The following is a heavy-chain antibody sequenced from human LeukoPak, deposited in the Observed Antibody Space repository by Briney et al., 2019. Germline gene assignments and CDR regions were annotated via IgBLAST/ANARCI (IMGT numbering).Heavy chain of an antibody. J-gene: IGHJ1*01. Sequence: SQTLSLTRAISGDSVSSNSAAWNWIRQSPSRGLEWLGRTYYRSKWYNEYAISVKSRITINPDTSKNQFSLQLNSVTPEDTAAYYCASTYGGHFQHWGQGTLVTVSS. V-gene: IGHV6-1*01. D-gene: IGHD4-23*01. CDR3: ASTYGGHFQH. CDR2: TYYRSKWYN. CDR1: GDSVSSNSAA.